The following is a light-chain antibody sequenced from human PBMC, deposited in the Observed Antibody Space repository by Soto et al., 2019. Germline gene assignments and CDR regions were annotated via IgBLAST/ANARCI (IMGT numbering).Light chain of an antibody. CDR3: QQYGGVWT. CDR2: DAS. Sequence: DIQMTQSPSTLSASVGDRVTITCRASQSISSWLAWYQQKPGKAPKLLIYDASSLESGVPSRFSGSGSGTEFTLTISSLQPDDFATYYCQQYGGVWTLGQGTKVDIK. V-gene: IGKV1-5*01. J-gene: IGKJ1*01. CDR1: QSISSW.